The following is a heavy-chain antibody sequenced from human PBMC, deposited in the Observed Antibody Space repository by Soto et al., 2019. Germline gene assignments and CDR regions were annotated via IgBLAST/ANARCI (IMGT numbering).Heavy chain of an antibody. Sequence: PGESLKISCRVSGYTFTSYWISWVRQMPGKGLEWVGRIDPADAYTSYSPSFQGHVTISADKSIDTTYLQWSSLKASDTAMYYCERPDNTDYSGNLLDVWGQGTLVTVSS. D-gene: IGHD3-10*01. J-gene: IGHJ4*02. CDR2: IDPADAYT. CDR1: GYTFTSYW. CDR3: ERPDNTDYSGNLLDV. V-gene: IGHV5-10-1*01.